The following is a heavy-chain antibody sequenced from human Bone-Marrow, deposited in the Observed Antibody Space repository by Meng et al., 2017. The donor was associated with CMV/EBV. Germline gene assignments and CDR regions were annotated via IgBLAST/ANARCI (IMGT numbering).Heavy chain of an antibody. CDR2: INHSGST. V-gene: IGHV4-34*01. CDR3: ARGRNDFWGGYHSRNWFDP. Sequence: SETLSLTCAVYGGSFSGYYWSWIRQPPGKGLEWIGEINHSGSTNYNPSLKSRVTISVGTSKNQFSLKLSSVTAADTAVYYCARGRNDFWGGYHSRNWFDPWGQGTLVPVSS. CDR1: GGSFSGYY. J-gene: IGHJ5*02. D-gene: IGHD3-3*01.